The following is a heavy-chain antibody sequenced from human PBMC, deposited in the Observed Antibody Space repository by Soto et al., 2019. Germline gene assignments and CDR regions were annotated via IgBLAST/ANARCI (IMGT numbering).Heavy chain of an antibody. CDR1: GGSFSGYY. CDR2: TNHSGST. J-gene: IGHJ3*02. CDR3: ARENGDGYAFDI. Sequence: SETLSLTCAVYGGSFSGYYWSWIRQPPGKGLEWIGETNHSGSTNYNPSLKSRVTISVDTSKNQFSLKLSSVTAADTAVYYCARENGDGYAFDIWGQGTMVTVSS. V-gene: IGHV4-34*01. D-gene: IGHD4-17*01.